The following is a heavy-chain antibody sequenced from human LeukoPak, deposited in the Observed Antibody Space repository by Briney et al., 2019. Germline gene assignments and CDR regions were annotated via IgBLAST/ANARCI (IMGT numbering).Heavy chain of an antibody. Sequence: ASVKVSCKASGYTFTSYGISWVRQAPGQGLEWMGWINPNSGGTNYAQKFQGRVTMTRDTSISTAYMELSRLRSDDTAVYYCARDLRNGGKPGDYWGQGTLVTVSS. V-gene: IGHV1-2*02. CDR3: ARDLRNGGKPGDY. D-gene: IGHD4-23*01. CDR1: GYTFTSYG. J-gene: IGHJ4*02. CDR2: INPNSGGT.